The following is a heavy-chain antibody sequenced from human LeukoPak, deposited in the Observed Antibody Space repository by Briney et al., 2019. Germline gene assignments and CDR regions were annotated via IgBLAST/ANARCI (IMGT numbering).Heavy chain of an antibody. CDR2: INPGGGST. D-gene: IGHD1-26*01. J-gene: IGHJ4*02. CDR3: ARNRWELRALDY. V-gene: IGHV1-46*01. Sequence: ASVKVSCKASGYTFTSYYMHWVRQAPGQGLEWMGIINPGGGSTSYAQKFQGRVTMTRDTSTSTVYMELSSLRSEDTAVYYCARNRWELRALDYWGQGTLVTVSS. CDR1: GYTFTSYY.